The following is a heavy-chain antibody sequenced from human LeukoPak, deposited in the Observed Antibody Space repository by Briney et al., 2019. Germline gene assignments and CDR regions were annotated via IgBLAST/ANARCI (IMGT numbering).Heavy chain of an antibody. D-gene: IGHD5-18*01. CDR3: ANRERYSYGPGDY. J-gene: IGHJ4*02. CDR1: GFTFSSYA. V-gene: IGHV3-23*01. Sequence: GGSLRLSCAASGFTFSSYAMSWVRQAPGKGLEWVSAISGSGGSTYYADSVKGRFTISRDNSKNTLYLQMNGLRAEDTAVYYCANRERYSYGPGDYWGRGTLVTVSS. CDR2: ISGSGGST.